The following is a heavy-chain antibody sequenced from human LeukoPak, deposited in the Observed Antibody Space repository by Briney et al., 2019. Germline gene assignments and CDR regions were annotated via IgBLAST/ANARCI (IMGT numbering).Heavy chain of an antibody. CDR3: SRSQFDY. Sequence: GGSLRLSCEPSGFPFSSYWMLWVRQAPGKGLVWVSRISGDGTIKTYADFVRGRFIVSRDNTKNILYLQMHSLKVEDTATYFCSRSQFDYWGQGVLVTVS. CDR2: ISGDGTIK. V-gene: IGHV3-74*03. J-gene: IGHJ4*02. CDR1: GFPFSSYW.